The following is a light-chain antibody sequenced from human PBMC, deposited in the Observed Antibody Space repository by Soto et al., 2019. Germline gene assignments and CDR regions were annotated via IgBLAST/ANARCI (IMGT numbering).Light chain of an antibody. J-gene: IGKJ1*01. Sequence: DIVMTQSPATLSGSIGERATRSCMASQSFSSNLAWYQQKPGQAPRLLIYGASTMATGIPARFSGGGSGTEFTLTISSLQSEDFAVYYCQQYNNWPPTFGQGTKVDI. CDR3: QQYNNWPPT. V-gene: IGKV3-15*01. CDR2: GAS. CDR1: QSFSSN.